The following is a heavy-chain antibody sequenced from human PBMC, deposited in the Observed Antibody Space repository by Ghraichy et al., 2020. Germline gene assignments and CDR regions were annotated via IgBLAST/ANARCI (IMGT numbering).Heavy chain of an antibody. D-gene: IGHD6-13*01. CDR2: ISSSSSTI. Sequence: GGSLRLSFAASGFTFSSYSMNWVRQAPGKGLEWVSYISSSSSTIYYADSVKGRFTISRDNAKNSLYLQMNSLRDEDTAVYYCARSYSSSWYLRALDYWGQGTLVTVSS. V-gene: IGHV3-48*02. CDR1: GFTFSSYS. CDR3: ARSYSSSWYLRALDY. J-gene: IGHJ4*02.